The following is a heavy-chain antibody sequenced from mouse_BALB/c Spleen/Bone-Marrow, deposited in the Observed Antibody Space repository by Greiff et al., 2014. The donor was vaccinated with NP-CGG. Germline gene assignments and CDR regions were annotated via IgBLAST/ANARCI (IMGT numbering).Heavy chain of an antibody. V-gene: IGHV1-9*01. CDR2: ILPGSGST. D-gene: IGHD3-1*01. Sequence: VKLQESGADLMKPGASVKISCKATGYRFSSYWIEWVKQRPGHGLEWIGEILPGSGSTNFNEKFKGKATFTAYTSSNTAYMQISSLTSEDSAVYYCARLGIRSFDYWGQGTTLTVSS. J-gene: IGHJ2*01. CDR3: ARLGIRSFDY. CDR1: GYRFSSYW.